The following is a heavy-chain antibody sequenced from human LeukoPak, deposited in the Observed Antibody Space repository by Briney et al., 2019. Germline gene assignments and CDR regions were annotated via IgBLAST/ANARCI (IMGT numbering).Heavy chain of an antibody. CDR1: GFTFSSYA. V-gene: IGHV3-30*01. CDR3: ARDFGIAVAGPSDY. CDR2: ISYDGSNK. Sequence: PGGSLRLSCAASGFTFSSYAMHWVRQAPGKGLEWVAVISYDGSNKYYADSVKGRFTIPRDNSKNTLYLHMNSLRAEDTAVYYCARDFGIAVAGPSDYWGQGTLVTVSS. D-gene: IGHD6-19*01. J-gene: IGHJ4*02.